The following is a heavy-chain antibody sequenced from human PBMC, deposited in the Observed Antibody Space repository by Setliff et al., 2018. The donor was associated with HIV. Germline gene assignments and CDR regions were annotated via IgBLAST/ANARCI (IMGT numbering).Heavy chain of an antibody. CDR1: GGSISSGSYY. V-gene: IGHV4-61*02. Sequence: SETLSLTCTVSGGSISSGSYYWSWIRQPAGKGLEWIGRIYTSGSTNYNPSLKSRVTISVDTSKNQFSLKLYSVTAADTAVYYCAAGGLRYFDWLLEWGQGTLVTVSS. D-gene: IGHD3-9*01. CDR3: AAGGLRYFDWLLE. J-gene: IGHJ4*02. CDR2: IYTSGST.